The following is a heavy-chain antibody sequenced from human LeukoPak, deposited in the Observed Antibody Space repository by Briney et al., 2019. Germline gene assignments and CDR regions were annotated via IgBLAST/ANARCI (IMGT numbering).Heavy chain of an antibody. CDR3: ARVGQNDYGDYVDFDY. Sequence: PQASVKVSCKASGYTFTSYGISWVRQAPGQGLEWMGWISAYNGNTNYAQKLQGRVTMTRNTSISTAYMELSSLRSEDTAVYYCARVGQNDYGDYVDFDYWGQGTLVTVSS. D-gene: IGHD4-17*01. CDR1: GYTFTSYG. V-gene: IGHV1-18*01. CDR2: ISAYNGNT. J-gene: IGHJ4*02.